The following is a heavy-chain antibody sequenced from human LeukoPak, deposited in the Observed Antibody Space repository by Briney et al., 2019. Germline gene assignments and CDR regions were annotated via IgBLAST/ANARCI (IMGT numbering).Heavy chain of an antibody. CDR3: ARATADYDFWSGYYQNYYFDY. Sequence: GGSLRLSCAASGFTFSSYWMSWVRQAPGKGLEWVANIKQDGSEKYYVDSVKGRFTISRDNAKNSLYLQMNSLRAEDTAVYYCARATADYDFWSGYYQNYYFDYGGQGTLVTVSS. V-gene: IGHV3-7*01. CDR1: GFTFSSYW. D-gene: IGHD3-3*01. CDR2: IKQDGSEK. J-gene: IGHJ4*02.